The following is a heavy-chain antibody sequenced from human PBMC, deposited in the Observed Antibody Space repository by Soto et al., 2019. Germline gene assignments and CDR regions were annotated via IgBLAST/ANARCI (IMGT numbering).Heavy chain of an antibody. Sequence: GGSLRLSCAASGFTFSDYYMSWIRQAPGKGLEWVSYISSSGSTIYYADSVKGRFTISRDNAKNSLYLQMNSLRAEDTAVYYFARNPSDGYYYYYYMDVWGKGTTVTVSS. CDR3: ARNPSDGYYYYYYMDV. CDR2: ISSSGSTI. CDR1: GFTFSDYY. V-gene: IGHV3-11*01. J-gene: IGHJ6*03.